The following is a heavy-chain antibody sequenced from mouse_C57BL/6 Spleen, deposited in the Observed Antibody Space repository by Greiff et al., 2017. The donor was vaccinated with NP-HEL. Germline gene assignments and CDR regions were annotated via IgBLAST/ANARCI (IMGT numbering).Heavy chain of an antibody. Sequence: VQLKQSGPELVKPGDSVKISCKASGYSFTGYFMNWVMQSHGQSLEWIGRINPYNGDTFYNQKFKGKATLTVDKSSSTAHMELRSLTSEDSAVYYCARVDYYGDYYAMDYWGQGTSVTVSS. CDR2: INPYNGDT. CDR1: GYSFTGYF. J-gene: IGHJ4*01. V-gene: IGHV1-20*01. D-gene: IGHD1-2*01. CDR3: ARVDYYGDYYAMDY.